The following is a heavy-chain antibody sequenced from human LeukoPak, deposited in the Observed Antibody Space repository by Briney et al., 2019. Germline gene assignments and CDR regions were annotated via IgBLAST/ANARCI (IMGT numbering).Heavy chain of an antibody. CDR1: GFTFSSYG. Sequence: GGSPRLSCAASGFTFSSYGMHWVRQAPGKGLEWVAVIWYDGSNKYYADSVKGRFTISTDNSKNTLYLQMNSLRAEDTAVYYCARGPLHCSSTSCRGDYFDYWGQGTLVTVSS. CDR2: IWYDGSNK. D-gene: IGHD2-2*01. J-gene: IGHJ4*02. V-gene: IGHV3-33*01. CDR3: ARGPLHCSSTSCRGDYFDY.